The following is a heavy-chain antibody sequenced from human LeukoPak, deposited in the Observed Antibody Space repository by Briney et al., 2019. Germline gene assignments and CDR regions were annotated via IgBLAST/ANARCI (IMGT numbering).Heavy chain of an antibody. Sequence: PSQTLSLTCTVSGGSVNSGGYYWSWIRQHPGKGLEWIGYIYYTGSTYYNPSLKSRVTISVDTSKNQFSLKLSSVTAADTAVYYCARFSYDSSGYYLLDYGGQGILVTVSS. CDR3: ARFSYDSSGYYLLDY. CDR2: IYYTGST. CDR1: GGSVNSGGYY. V-gene: IGHV4-31*03. J-gene: IGHJ4*02. D-gene: IGHD3-22*01.